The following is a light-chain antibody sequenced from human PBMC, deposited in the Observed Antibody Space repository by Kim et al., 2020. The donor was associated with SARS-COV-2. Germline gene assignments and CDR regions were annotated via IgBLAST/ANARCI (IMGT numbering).Light chain of an antibody. CDR2: YDS. Sequence: ATGKTARITCEGNNVGDKSVHWHQQRPGRAPILVMYYDSDRPSGIPDRFSGSNSGNTATLTISRVEAGDEADYYCQVWDSGSDHPVFGGGTQLTVL. J-gene: IGLJ2*01. V-gene: IGLV3-21*04. CDR1: NVGDKS. CDR3: QVWDSGSDHPV.